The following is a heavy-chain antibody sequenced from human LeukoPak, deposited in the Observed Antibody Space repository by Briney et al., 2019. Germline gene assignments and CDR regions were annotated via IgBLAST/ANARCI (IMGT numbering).Heavy chain of an antibody. CDR1: GFTFSSYG. J-gene: IGHJ4*02. D-gene: IGHD4-17*01. CDR3: VSVLTVTFDS. V-gene: IGHV3-33*01. CDR2: VWSDGNGK. Sequence: GGSLRLSCAASGFTFSSYGMHWGRQAPGKGLEWVALVWSDGNGKFYADSVKGRFTISRDNSKNTVYLQMNSLRAEDTAVYYCVSVLTVTFDSWGQGTLVTVSS.